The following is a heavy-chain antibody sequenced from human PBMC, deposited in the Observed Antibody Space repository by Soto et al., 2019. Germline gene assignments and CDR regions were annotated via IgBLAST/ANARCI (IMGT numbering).Heavy chain of an antibody. V-gene: IGHV3-48*03. Sequence: EVHLVESGGDLEQPGGSLRLSCAASGITFTSHAMNWVRQAPGKGPEWVASIRATGVTYYADFVMGRFIISRDNAKDSLFLQMDSLRVEDTAVYYCLDGDYNWGQGTLVTVSS. D-gene: IGHD4-17*01. CDR3: LDGDYN. CDR2: IRATGVT. J-gene: IGHJ4*02. CDR1: GITFTSHA.